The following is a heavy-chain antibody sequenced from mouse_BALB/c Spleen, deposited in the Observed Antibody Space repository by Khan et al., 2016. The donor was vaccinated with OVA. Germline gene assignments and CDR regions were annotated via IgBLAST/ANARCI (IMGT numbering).Heavy chain of an antibody. J-gene: IGHJ4*01. CDR2: IWGGGGT. CDR3: ARAYYRYDGYYAMDY. CDR1: GFSLSRYN. Sequence: VQLQESGPGLVAPSQSLSITCTVSGFSLSRYNIHWVRQPPGKGLAWLGMIWGGGGTDYTSTLKSRLTISKDNSKSQVFLKMNSLQTDDSAMDYCARAYYRYDGYYAMDYGGQGTSVTVAS. D-gene: IGHD2-14*01. V-gene: IGHV2-6-4*01.